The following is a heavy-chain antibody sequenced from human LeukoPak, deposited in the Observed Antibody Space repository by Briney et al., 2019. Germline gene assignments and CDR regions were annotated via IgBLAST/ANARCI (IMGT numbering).Heavy chain of an antibody. Sequence: PSETLSLTCTVSGGSISSYYWSWIRQPPGKGLEWIGYIYYSGSTNYNPSLKSRVTISVDTSKNQFSLKLSSVTAADTAVYYCARDLAARPEDYYYYMDVWGKGTTVTVSS. V-gene: IGHV4-59*01. D-gene: IGHD6-6*01. CDR2: IYYSGST. CDR1: GGSISSYY. CDR3: ARDLAARPEDYYYYMDV. J-gene: IGHJ6*03.